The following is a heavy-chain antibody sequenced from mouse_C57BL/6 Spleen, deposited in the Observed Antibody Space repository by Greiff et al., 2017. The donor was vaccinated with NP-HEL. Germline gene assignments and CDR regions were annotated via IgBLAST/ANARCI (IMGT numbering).Heavy chain of an antibody. V-gene: IGHV5-17*01. D-gene: IGHD4-1*01. CDR2: ISSGSSTI. CDR3: ARRWDVGFDD. CDR1: GFTFSDYG. J-gene: IGHJ2*01. Sequence: EVQGVESGGGLVKPGGSLKLSCAASGFTFSDYGMHWVRQAPEKGLEWVAYISSGSSTIYYADTVKGRFTISRDNAKNTLFLQMTSLGYEDTDMYYCARRWDVGFDDRGQGTTLTVST.